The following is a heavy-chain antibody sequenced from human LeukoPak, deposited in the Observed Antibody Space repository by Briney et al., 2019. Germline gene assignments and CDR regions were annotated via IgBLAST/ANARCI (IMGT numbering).Heavy chain of an antibody. Sequence: SETLSLTCAVSGYSISSGYYWGWIRQPPGKGLEWIGSIYHSGSTYYNPSLKSRVTISVDTSKNQFSLKLSSVTAADTAVYYCARDKYSSSWGGDWFDPWGQGTLVTVPS. CDR1: GYSISSGYY. V-gene: IGHV4-38-2*02. CDR2: IYHSGST. CDR3: ARDKYSSSWGGDWFDP. J-gene: IGHJ5*02. D-gene: IGHD6-13*01.